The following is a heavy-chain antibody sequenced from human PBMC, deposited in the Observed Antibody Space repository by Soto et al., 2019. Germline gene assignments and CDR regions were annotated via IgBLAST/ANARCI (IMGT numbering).Heavy chain of an antibody. Sequence: QVQLQESGPGLVKPSETLSLTCNVSGGAIPGYYWNWIRQPPGKGLEWIGYVYFSGSTKYNPSLKSRVTILVDMSKNQFSLRLTSVTSADTAVYYCSRERGAVASTADAFDIWGQGTMVTVSS. J-gene: IGHJ3*02. CDR2: VYFSGST. D-gene: IGHD6-19*01. V-gene: IGHV4-59*01. CDR3: SRERGAVASTADAFDI. CDR1: GGAIPGYY.